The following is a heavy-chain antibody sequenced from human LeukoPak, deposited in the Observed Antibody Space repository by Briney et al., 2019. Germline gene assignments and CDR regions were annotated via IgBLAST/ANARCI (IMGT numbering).Heavy chain of an antibody. J-gene: IGHJ5*01. CDR1: GFTFNNYA. V-gene: IGHV3-23*01. CDR2: ISASGGTT. D-gene: IGHD2-2*01. Sequence: GGSLRLSCATSGFTFNNYAMSWVRQAPGKGLEWVSAISASGGTTYYADSVKGRFTISRDNSENTLFLQMNSLRAEDTAVYYCAKEPREYCSSTSCPNWFDSWGQGTLVTVSS. CDR3: AKEPREYCSSTSCPNWFDS.